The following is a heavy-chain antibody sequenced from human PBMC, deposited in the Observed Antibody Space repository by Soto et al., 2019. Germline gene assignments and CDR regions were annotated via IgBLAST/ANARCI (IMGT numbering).Heavy chain of an antibody. CDR2: INHSGST. J-gene: IGHJ4*02. CDR3: ATTYTSGFDY. CDR1: GGSFSGYY. D-gene: IGHD6-19*01. Sequence: PSETLSLTCAVSGGSFSGYYLSWIRQPPGKGLEWIGEINHSGSTNYNPSLKSRVTISVDTSKNLFSLKLTSVTAADTAVYYCATTYTSGFDYWGQGTLVTVSA. V-gene: IGHV4-34*01.